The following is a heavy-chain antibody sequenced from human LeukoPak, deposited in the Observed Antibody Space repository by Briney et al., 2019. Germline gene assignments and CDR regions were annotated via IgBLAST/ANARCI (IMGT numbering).Heavy chain of an antibody. D-gene: IGHD3-10*01. Sequence: GGSLRLSCAASGFTFSTYSMNWVRQAPGKGLEWVSSISSSSSYIYYADSVKGRFTISRDNAKNSLYLQMNSLRAEDTAVYYCARDLDYYGSGKNYWGQGTLVTVSS. J-gene: IGHJ4*02. V-gene: IGHV3-21*01. CDR3: ARDLDYYGSGKNY. CDR1: GFTFSTYS. CDR2: ISSSSSYI.